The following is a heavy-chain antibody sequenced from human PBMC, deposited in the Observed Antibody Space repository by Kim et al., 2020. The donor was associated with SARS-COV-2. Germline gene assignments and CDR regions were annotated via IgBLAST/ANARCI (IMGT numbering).Heavy chain of an antibody. D-gene: IGHD2-15*01. CDR1: GYTLTAYY. V-gene: IGHV1-2*06. Sequence: ASVKVSCQTSGYTLTAYYMHWVRQAPGQGLEWMGRINPNSGGTNYAQKFQGRVTMTRDTSISTAYMELSRLRSDDTAVYYCASLYCSSGNCPFDYWGQGTLVTVSS. J-gene: IGHJ4*02. CDR3: ASLYCSSGNCPFDY. CDR2: INPNSGGT.